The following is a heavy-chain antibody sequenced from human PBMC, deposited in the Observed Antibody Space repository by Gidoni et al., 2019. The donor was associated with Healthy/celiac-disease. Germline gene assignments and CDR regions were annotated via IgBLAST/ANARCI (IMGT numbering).Heavy chain of an antibody. V-gene: IGHV4-39*01. CDR1: GGSLSSSRYY. CDR3: ASSIQLWPLGYFDY. CDR2: IYYSGST. J-gene: IGHJ4*02. D-gene: IGHD5-18*01. Sequence: QLQLQESGPGLVKPSETLSLTCTVSGGSLSSSRYYWGWIRQPPGKGLEWIGSIYYSGSTYYNPSLKSRVTISVDTSKNQFSLKLSSVTAADTAVYYCASSIQLWPLGYFDYWGQGTLVTVSS.